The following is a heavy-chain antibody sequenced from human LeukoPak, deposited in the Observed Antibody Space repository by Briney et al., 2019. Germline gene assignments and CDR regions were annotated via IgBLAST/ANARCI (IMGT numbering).Heavy chain of an antibody. CDR2: IYYSGST. CDR1: GGSISSSSYY. D-gene: IGHD2/OR15-2a*01. Sequence: SETLSLTCTVSGGSISSSSYYWGWIRQPPGKGLEWIGGIYYSGSTYYNPSLKSRVTISVDTSKNQFSLKLSSVTAADTAVYYCARVMRYYAQYYFDYWGQGTLVTVSS. CDR3: ARVMRYYAQYYFDY. V-gene: IGHV4-39*07. J-gene: IGHJ4*02.